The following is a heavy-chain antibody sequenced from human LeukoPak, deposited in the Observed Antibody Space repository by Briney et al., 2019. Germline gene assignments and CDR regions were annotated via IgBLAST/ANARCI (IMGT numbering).Heavy chain of an antibody. J-gene: IGHJ4*02. Sequence: GASVKVSCKASVGTFSSYAISWVRQAPGQGLDWMGRIIPILGIANYAQKFQGRVTITADKSTSTAYMELSSLRSEDTAVYYCARGGTPNCNGGSCYDYWGQGTLVTVSS. D-gene: IGHD2-15*01. V-gene: IGHV1-69*04. CDR2: IIPILGIA. CDR1: VGTFSSYA. CDR3: ARGGTPNCNGGSCYDY.